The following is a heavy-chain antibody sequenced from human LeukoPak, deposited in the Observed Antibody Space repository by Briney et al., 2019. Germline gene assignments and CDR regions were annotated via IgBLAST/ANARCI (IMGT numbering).Heavy chain of an antibody. J-gene: IGHJ4*02. CDR1: GDSMSSGGYY. V-gene: IGHV4-31*03. CDR2: IFSTGKT. CDR3: ARTRLRGDPFDD. Sequence: SETLSLTCTVSGDSMSSGGYYWSWLRQHPGKGLEWIGYIFSTGKTYYNPSLKSRLTISVDTSKNRFSLQLSFVTAADTAVYYCARTRLRGDPFDDWGQGTLVTVSS. D-gene: IGHD2-21*02.